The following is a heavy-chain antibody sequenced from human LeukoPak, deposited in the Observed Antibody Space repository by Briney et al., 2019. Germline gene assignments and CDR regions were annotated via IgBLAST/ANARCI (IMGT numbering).Heavy chain of an antibody. CDR3: ARDNYGAEEGIGSSLVWLDP. D-gene: IGHD6-13*01. CDR1: GYTFTSYG. J-gene: IGHJ5*02. Sequence: GASVKVSCKASGYTFTSYGISWVRQAPGQGLEWMGWIDTNTGNPTYAQGFTEQFVFSLDTSVNTAYLQINSLKSEDTAVYYCARDNYGAEEGIGSSLVWLDPWGQGTLVTVSS. V-gene: IGHV7-4-1*02. CDR2: IDTNTGNP.